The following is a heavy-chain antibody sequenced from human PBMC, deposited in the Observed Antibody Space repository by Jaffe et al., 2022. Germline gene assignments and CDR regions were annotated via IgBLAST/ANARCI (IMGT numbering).Heavy chain of an antibody. V-gene: IGHV3-7*01. CDR2: IKQRGGET. CDR3: VRNSNGGLDY. D-gene: IGHD2-8*01. J-gene: IGHJ4*02. Sequence: EVQLVESGGGLVQPGGSLRLSCVASGFTFGNDWMSWVRQAPGKGLEWVANIKQRGGETYYVDSVKGRFTISGDNAKNSLYLQLNSLGAEDTATYYCVRNSNGGLDYWGQGTLVTVSS. CDR1: GFTFGNDW.